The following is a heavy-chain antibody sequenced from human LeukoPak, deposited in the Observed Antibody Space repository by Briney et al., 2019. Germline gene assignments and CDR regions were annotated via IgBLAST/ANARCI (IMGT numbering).Heavy chain of an antibody. V-gene: IGHV4-59*01. J-gene: IGHJ4*02. CDR3: ARRAGWYNY. D-gene: IGHD6-19*01. CDR1: GGSISSDY. Sequence: SETLSLTCTVSGGSISSDYWSWLRQPPGKGPEWIGYIYYSGNTNYNPSLKSRVTISIDTSKKQFSLKLSSVTAADTAVYYCARRAGWYNYWGQGTLVTVSS. CDR2: IYYSGNT.